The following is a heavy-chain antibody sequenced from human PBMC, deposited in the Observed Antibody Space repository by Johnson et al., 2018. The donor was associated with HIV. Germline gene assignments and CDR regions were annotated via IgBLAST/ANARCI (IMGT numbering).Heavy chain of an antibody. V-gene: IGHV3-20*04. CDR3: ATERRYCSGGSCQDAFDI. J-gene: IGHJ3*02. D-gene: IGHD2-15*01. Sequence: VQLVESGGGVVRPGGSLRLSCAASGFTFDDYGMSWVRQGPGKRLEWVSGIKWSGGSTGYADSVKARFMISRDNAKNSLYLQMNSLRVEDTAFYYCATERRYCSGGSCQDAFDIWGQGTMVTVSS. CDR1: GFTFDDYG. CDR2: IKWSGGST.